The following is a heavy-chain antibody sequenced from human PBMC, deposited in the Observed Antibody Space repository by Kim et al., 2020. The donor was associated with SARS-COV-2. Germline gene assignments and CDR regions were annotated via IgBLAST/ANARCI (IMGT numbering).Heavy chain of an antibody. Sequence: SLKSRVTISVDTSNNQFSLKLSSVTAADTAVYYCARLGYSSGWGPHYFDYWGQGTLVTVSS. CDR3: ARLGYSSGWGPHYFDY. D-gene: IGHD6-19*01. J-gene: IGHJ4*02. V-gene: IGHV4-59*08.